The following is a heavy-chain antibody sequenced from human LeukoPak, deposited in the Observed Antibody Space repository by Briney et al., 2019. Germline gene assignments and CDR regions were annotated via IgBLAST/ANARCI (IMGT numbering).Heavy chain of an antibody. D-gene: IGHD1-7*01. CDR2: INHSGST. Sequence: PSETLSLTCAVYGGSFSGYYWNWIRQPPGKGLEWIGEINHSGSTNYNPSLKSRVTISVDTSKNQFSLKLSSVTAADTAVYYCAARSGGITGTTAYWGQGTLVTVSS. CDR1: GGSFSGYY. J-gene: IGHJ4*02. CDR3: AARSGGITGTTAY. V-gene: IGHV4-34*01.